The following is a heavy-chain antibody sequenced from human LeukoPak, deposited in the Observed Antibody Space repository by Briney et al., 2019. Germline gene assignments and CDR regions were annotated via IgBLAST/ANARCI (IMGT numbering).Heavy chain of an antibody. V-gene: IGHV3-23*01. Sequence: GGSLTLSCAPSGFTFSIYATSWVRHAPGRGLEWVSAISGSGGNTYYTHYVKDRFTTSRDNSKNTLYLQMNSLRAEETAVYYWAKLKTSMAGFDYLVQGTLVTVSS. J-gene: IGHJ4*02. D-gene: IGHD2/OR15-2a*01. CDR2: ISGSGGNT. CDR3: AKLKTSMAGFDY. CDR1: GFTFSIYA.